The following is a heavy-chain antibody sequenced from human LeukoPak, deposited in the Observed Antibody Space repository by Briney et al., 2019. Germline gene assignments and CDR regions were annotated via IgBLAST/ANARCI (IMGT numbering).Heavy chain of an antibody. CDR1: GFTLSSYA. Sequence: GGSLRLSCAASGFTLSSYAMHWVRQAPGKGLEWVAVISYDGSNKYYADSVKGRFTISRDNSKNTLYLQMNSLRAEDTAVYYCPRGYFDWLLPGFDYWGQGTLVTVSS. CDR2: ISYDGSNK. CDR3: PRGYFDWLLPGFDY. J-gene: IGHJ4*02. D-gene: IGHD3-9*01. V-gene: IGHV3-30*04.